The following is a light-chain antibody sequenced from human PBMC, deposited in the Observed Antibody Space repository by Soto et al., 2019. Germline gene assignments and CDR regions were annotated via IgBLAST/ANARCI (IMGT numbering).Light chain of an antibody. CDR3: QSYDSSLSGSV. J-gene: IGLJ2*01. CDR2: GNS. Sequence: QAVLTQPPSVSVAPGQRVTISCTGSSSNIGAGYVVHWYQQLPGTAPKLLIYGNSNRPSGVPDQFSGSKSGTSASLAIPGLQAEDEADYYCQSYDSSLSGSVFGGGTKVTVL. V-gene: IGLV1-40*01. CDR1: SSNIGAGYV.